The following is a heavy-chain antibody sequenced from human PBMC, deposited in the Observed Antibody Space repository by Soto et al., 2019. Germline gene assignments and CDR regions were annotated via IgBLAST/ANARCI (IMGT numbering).Heavy chain of an antibody. Sequence: PSETLSLTCTVSGGSISSGGYYWSWIRQHPGKGLEWIGYIYYSGSTYYNPSLKSRVTISVDTSKNQFSLKLSSVTAADTAVYYCASGSSRGEYYDILTGYYNWFDPWAQGTLVTVSS. CDR1: GGSISSGGYY. D-gene: IGHD3-9*01. V-gene: IGHV4-31*03. CDR2: IYYSGST. CDR3: ASGSSRGEYYDILTGYYNWFDP. J-gene: IGHJ5*02.